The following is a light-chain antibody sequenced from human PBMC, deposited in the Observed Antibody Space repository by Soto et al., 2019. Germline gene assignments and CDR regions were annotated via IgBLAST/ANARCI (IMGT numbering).Light chain of an antibody. CDR3: QQYDNLPLT. CDR2: DAS. Sequence: DIQMTQSPSSLSASVGDRVTITCQATQDISNYLNWYQQKPGKAPKLLIYDASNLETGVPSRFSGSGSGKDFTFTISSLQPDDIATYYCQQYDNLPLTFGPGTKVDIK. V-gene: IGKV1-33*01. CDR1: QDISNY. J-gene: IGKJ3*01.